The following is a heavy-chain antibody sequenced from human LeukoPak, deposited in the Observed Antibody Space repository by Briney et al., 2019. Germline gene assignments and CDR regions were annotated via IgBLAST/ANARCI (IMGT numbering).Heavy chain of an antibody. CDR1: GFTFSSYW. D-gene: IGHD5-18*01. CDR2: INSDGSST. Sequence: HSGGSLRLSCAASGFTFSSYWMHWVRQAPGKGQVWVSRINSDGSSTSYADSVKGRFTISRDNAKNTLYLQMNSLRAEDTAVYYCAASGYSYGYGGPYYYYGMDVWGQGTTVTVSS. V-gene: IGHV3-74*01. J-gene: IGHJ6*02. CDR3: AASGYSYGYGGPYYYYGMDV.